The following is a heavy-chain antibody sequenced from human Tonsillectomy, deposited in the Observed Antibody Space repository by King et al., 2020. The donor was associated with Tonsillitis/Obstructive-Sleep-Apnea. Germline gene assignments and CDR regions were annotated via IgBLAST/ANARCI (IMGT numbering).Heavy chain of an antibody. CDR3: AREGSMIQGVITWFDP. Sequence: VQLQQWGAGLLKPSETLSLTCAVYGGSFSGYYWSWIRQPPGKGLEWIGEINHSGSTNYNPSLKSRDTISVDTSKNQFSLKLRSVTAADTAVYYCAREGSMIQGVITWFDPWGQGTLVTVSS. CDR2: INHSGST. CDR1: GGSFSGYY. D-gene: IGHD3-10*01. V-gene: IGHV4-34*01. J-gene: IGHJ5*02.